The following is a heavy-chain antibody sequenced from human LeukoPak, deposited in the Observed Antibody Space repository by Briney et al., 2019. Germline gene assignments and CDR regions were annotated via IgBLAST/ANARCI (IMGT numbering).Heavy chain of an antibody. CDR1: GGSISSSSYY. J-gene: IGHJ4*02. CDR2: IYYSGST. D-gene: IGHD6-13*01. CDR3: ASLGYSSPYYFDY. Sequence: SETLPLTCTVSGGSISSSSYYWGWIRQPPGKGLEWIGSIYYSGSTYYNPSLKSRVTISVDTSKNQFSLKLSSVTAADTAVYYCASLGYSSPYYFDYWGQGTLVTVSS. V-gene: IGHV4-39*01.